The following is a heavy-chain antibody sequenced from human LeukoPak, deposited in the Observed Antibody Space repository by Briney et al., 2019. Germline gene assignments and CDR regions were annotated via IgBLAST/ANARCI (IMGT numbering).Heavy chain of an antibody. J-gene: IGHJ4*02. Sequence: PGGSLRLSCAASGFSFRDYWMSWVRQAPGKGLEWVADIEPDGSGKTYVDSVKGRFTISRDNVQQSLYLQMDTLTAEDTAVYYCVTSWVRQQRDFWGQGTLVTVSS. CDR1: GFSFRDYW. CDR2: IEPDGSGK. V-gene: IGHV3-7*01. D-gene: IGHD3-10*01. CDR3: VTSWVRQQRDF.